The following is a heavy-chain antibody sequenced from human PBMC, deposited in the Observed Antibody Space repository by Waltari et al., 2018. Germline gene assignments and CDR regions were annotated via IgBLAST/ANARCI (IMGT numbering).Heavy chain of an antibody. CDR1: GYIFSNYG. J-gene: IGHJ4*02. CDR2: ISGYKCDA. V-gene: IGHV1-18*01. CDR3: ARDDVDSSAFGGF. Sequence: QLVQSGAEVKKPGASVKVSCKGSGYIFSNYGVTWVRQAPGQGLEWMGWISGYKCDAKYEEKFEGRVTMTRDTSTSTAYMEIRGLRSDDTAVYFCARDDVDSSAFGGFWGQGTQVTVSS. D-gene: IGHD3-16*01.